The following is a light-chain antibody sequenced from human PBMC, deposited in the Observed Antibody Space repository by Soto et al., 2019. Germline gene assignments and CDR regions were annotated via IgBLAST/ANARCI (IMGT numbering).Light chain of an antibody. CDR1: QSVSSN. Sequence: DIVMTQSPATLSASPGEGATLSCRASQSVSSNVAWYQQKHGQAPRLLIYRASTRATGIPARFSGSGSGTEFILTISSLQSEDFAVYFCQQYDNWPPLTFGGGTKVDIK. CDR3: QQYDNWPPLT. CDR2: RAS. J-gene: IGKJ4*01. V-gene: IGKV3-15*01.